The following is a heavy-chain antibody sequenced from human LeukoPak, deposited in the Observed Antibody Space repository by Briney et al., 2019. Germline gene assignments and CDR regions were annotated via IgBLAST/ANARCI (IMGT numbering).Heavy chain of an antibody. Sequence: GGSLRLSCAASGFAFSSYGMSWVRQAPGKGLDWVSTISVSVTSTYYADSVKGRFTISRDTSKNTLHLQMNSLRAEDTAVYYCAKGGSSSWDYFDYWGQGTRVTVSS. CDR2: ISVSVTST. CDR1: GFAFSSYG. CDR3: AKGGSSSWDYFDY. J-gene: IGHJ4*02. V-gene: IGHV3-23*01. D-gene: IGHD6-13*01.